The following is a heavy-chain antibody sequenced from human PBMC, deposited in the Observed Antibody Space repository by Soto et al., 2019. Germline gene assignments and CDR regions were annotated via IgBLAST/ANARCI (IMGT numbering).Heavy chain of an antibody. V-gene: IGHV4-34*01. Sequence: PSETLALTCAVYGRGFSGYYWGWMRQPTGKGLEWIGEINHSGSTNYNPSLKSRVTISVDTSKNQFSLKLSSVTAADTAVYYCARHDPTNMIVKGWGQGTLVTVPQ. J-gene: IGHJ4*02. CDR2: INHSGST. CDR1: GRGFSGYY. CDR3: ARHDPTNMIVKG. D-gene: IGHD3-22*01.